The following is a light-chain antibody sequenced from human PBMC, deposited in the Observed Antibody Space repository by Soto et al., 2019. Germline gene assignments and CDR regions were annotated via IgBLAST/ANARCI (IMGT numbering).Light chain of an antibody. CDR1: SSDVGSYNL. CDR3: CSYSGSSTLV. V-gene: IGLV2-23*01. J-gene: IGLJ2*01. Sequence: QSALTQPASVSGSPGQSITISCTGTSSDVGSYNLVSWYQQHPGKAPKLMIYEGSKRPSGVSHRFSGSKSGNTASLTISGLHAEDEDDYYCCSYSGSSTLVFGGGTKLTVL. CDR2: EGS.